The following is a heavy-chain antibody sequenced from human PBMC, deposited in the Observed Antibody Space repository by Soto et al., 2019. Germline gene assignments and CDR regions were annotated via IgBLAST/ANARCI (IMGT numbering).Heavy chain of an antibody. D-gene: IGHD6-19*01. V-gene: IGHV3-20*04. CDR3: ARDGGVAVAVDAFDI. J-gene: IGHJ3*02. CDR2: ITWNGGTT. CDR1: GFRFDDFG. Sequence: EEQLVESGGGVVRPGGSLTLSCAASGFRFDDFGMSWVRQAPGKGLEWVSGITWNGGTTGYGKSVKGRFTISRDNAKNSLYLQMGSLRAEDTAIYYCARDGGVAVAVDAFDIWGQGTMVSVSS.